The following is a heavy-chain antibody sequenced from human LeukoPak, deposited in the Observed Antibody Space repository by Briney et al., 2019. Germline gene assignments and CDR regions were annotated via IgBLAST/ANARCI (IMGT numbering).Heavy chain of an antibody. CDR3: AKTITSSGWNYFDY. J-gene: IGHJ4*02. V-gene: IGHV3-21*04. D-gene: IGHD6-19*01. CDR2: ISSSSSYI. CDR1: GFTFSSYS. Sequence: GGSLRLSCAASGFTFSSYSMNWVRQAPGKGLEWVSSISSSSSYIYYADSVKGRFTISRDNAKNSLYLQMHSLRAEDTAEYYCAKTITSSGWNYFDYWGQGTLVTVSS.